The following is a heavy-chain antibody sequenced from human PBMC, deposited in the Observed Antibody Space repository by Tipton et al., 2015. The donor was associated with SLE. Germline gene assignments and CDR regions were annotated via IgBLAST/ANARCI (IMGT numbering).Heavy chain of an antibody. D-gene: IGHD6-13*01. CDR3: ARAPTSSSWSYYFDY. CDR2: IYTSGST. V-gene: IGHV4-4*07. J-gene: IGHJ4*02. CDR1: GGSISSYY. Sequence: TLSLTCTVSGGSISSYYWSWIRQPAGKGLEWIGRIYTSGSTNYNPSLKSRVTMSVDTSKNQFSLKLSSVTAADTAVYYCARAPTSSSWSYYFDYWGQGTLVTVPS.